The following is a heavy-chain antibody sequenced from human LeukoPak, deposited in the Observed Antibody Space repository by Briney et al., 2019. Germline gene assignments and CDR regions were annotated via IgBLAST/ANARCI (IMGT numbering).Heavy chain of an antibody. D-gene: IGHD5-18*01. Sequence: GESLKISCAACGFTFSGSAMHWVRQASGKGLEWVGRIRSKANSYATAYAASVKGRFTISRDDSKNTAYLQMNSLKTEDTAVYYCTRHWDTAMGDGYEYWGKGTLVTVSS. J-gene: IGHJ4*02. V-gene: IGHV3-73*01. CDR2: IRSKANSYAT. CDR1: GFTFSGSA. CDR3: TRHWDTAMGDGYEY.